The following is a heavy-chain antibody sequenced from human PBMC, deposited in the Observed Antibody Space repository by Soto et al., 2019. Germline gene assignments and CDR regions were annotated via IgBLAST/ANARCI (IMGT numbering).Heavy chain of an antibody. V-gene: IGHV4-4*07. D-gene: IGHD1-26*01. CDR2: IYTSGST. Sequence: SETLSLTCTVSGDSMTKYYWSWIRQPAGKGLEWIGRIYTSGSTNYNPSLKSRVTMSIDTSNNHFSLSLKSVTAADTAVYYCARTVGAAYYFDFWGQGALVTVS. CDR3: ARTVGAAYYFDF. J-gene: IGHJ4*02. CDR1: GDSMTKYY.